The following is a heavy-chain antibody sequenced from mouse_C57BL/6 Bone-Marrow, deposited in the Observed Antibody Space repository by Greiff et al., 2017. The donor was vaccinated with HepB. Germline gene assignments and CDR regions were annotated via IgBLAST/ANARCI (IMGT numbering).Heavy chain of an antibody. CDR2: IDPSDSYT. Sequence: QVQLQQPGAELVKPGASVKLSCKASGYTFTSYWMQWVKQRPGQGLEWIGEIDPSDSYTNYNQKFKVKATVTVDTSSSTAYVQHISLTSEDSAVYYCARNRTAQAGYWGQGTTLTVSS. D-gene: IGHD3-2*02. J-gene: IGHJ2*01. CDR1: GYTFTSYW. V-gene: IGHV1-50*01. CDR3: ARNRTAQAGY.